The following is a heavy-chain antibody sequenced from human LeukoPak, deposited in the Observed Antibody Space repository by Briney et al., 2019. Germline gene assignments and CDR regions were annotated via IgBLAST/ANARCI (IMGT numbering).Heavy chain of an antibody. CDR3: ASPAVYSSSWYYFDY. D-gene: IGHD6-13*01. Sequence: GGSLRLSCAASGFTFSSYGMHWVRQAPGKGLEWVAVISYDGSSKYYADSVKGRFTISRDNSKNTLYLQMNSLRAEDTAVYYCASPAVYSSSWYYFDYWGQGTLVTVSS. J-gene: IGHJ4*02. V-gene: IGHV3-30*03. CDR2: ISYDGSSK. CDR1: GFTFSSYG.